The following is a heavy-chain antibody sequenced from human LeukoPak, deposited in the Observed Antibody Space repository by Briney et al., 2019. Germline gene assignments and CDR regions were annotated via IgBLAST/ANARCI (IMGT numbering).Heavy chain of an antibody. CDR3: ARDRRYYDSSGYYLWDAFDI. D-gene: IGHD3-22*01. CDR1: GGSFSGYY. Sequence: PSETLSLTCAVYGGSFSGYYWSWIRQPPGKGLEWIGEINHSGSTNYNPSLKSRVTISVDTSKNQFSLKLSSVTAADTAVYYCARDRRYYDSSGYYLWDAFDIWGQGTMVTVSS. V-gene: IGHV4-34*01. CDR2: INHSGST. J-gene: IGHJ3*02.